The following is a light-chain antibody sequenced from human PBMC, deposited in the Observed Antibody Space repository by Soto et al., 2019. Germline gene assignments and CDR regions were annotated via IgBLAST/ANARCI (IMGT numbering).Light chain of an antibody. J-gene: IGKJ4*01. V-gene: IGKV3-20*01. CDR1: QSVSSN. Sequence: EIVMTQYTPTLSVSPGERATLSCRASQSVSSNLAWYRQTPGQAQRLLSYGASSRATGIPDRFSASGSGTDFTLTISRLESEDSAVYYCQHYGSSPGLTFGGGTKVDIK. CDR2: GAS. CDR3: QHYGSSPGLT.